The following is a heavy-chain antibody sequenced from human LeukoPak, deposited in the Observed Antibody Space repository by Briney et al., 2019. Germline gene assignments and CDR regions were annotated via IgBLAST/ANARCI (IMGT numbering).Heavy chain of an antibody. J-gene: IGHJ5*02. CDR1: GFTFDDYA. D-gene: IGHD6-13*01. CDR3: AKDISSTLDGRDNWFDP. CDR2: ISWNSGII. V-gene: IGHV3-9*03. Sequence: PGGSLRLSCAASGFTFDDYAMHWVRQAPGKGLEWVSGISWNSGIIGYADSVKGRFTISRDHAKNSLYLQMNSLRAEDMALYYCAKDISSTLDGRDNWFDPWGQGTLVTVSS.